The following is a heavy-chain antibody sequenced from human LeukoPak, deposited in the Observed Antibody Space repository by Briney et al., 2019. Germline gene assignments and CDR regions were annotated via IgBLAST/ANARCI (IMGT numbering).Heavy chain of an antibody. J-gene: IGHJ6*02. CDR2: IYHSGST. Sequence: PSETLSLTCAVSGVSISSGGYSWSWIRQPPGKGLEWIGYIYHSGSTYYNPSLKSRVTISVDRSKNQFSLKLSSVPAADTAVYYCARAVSVAGYYFYGTDVWGQGTTVTVSS. D-gene: IGHD5-12*01. CDR1: GVSISSGGYS. V-gene: IGHV4-30-2*01. CDR3: ARAVSVAGYYFYGTDV.